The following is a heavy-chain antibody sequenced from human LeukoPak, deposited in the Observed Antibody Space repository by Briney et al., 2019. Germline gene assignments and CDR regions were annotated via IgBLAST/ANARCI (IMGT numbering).Heavy chain of an antibody. CDR3: ARGSADDDDKWIDT. CDR2: ISNSPINI. V-gene: IGHV3-48*03. D-gene: IGHD1-1*01. CDR1: GFTFSDYG. Sequence: GGSLRPSCAASGFTFSDYGMNWVRQAPGKGLEWVSYISNSPINIYYADSVRGRFTISRDNAKNSVFLQMDSLRAEDTAVYYCARGSADDDDKWIDTWGQGKLGTVSS. J-gene: IGHJ5*02.